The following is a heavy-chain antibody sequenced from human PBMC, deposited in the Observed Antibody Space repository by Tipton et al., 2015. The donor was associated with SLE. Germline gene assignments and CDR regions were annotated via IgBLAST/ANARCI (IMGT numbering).Heavy chain of an antibody. J-gene: IGHJ4*02. V-gene: IGHV3-21*01. CDR3: ANQGY. CDR2: ISSSTTYI. Sequence: SLRLSCAGSGFIFSSYSIDWVRQAPGKGLEWVSSISSSTTYIYYSDSVKGRFTVSRDNAKNSVYLQMNSLRVEDTAVYYCANQGYWGQGTLVTVSS. CDR1: GFIFSSYS.